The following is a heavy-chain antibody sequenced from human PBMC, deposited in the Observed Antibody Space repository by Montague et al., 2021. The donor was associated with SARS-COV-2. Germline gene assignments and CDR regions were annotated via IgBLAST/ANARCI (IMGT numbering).Heavy chain of an antibody. V-gene: IGHV3-21*01. D-gene: IGHD3-3*01. J-gene: IGHJ4*02. CDR2: ISSSSSYI. Sequence: YLRLSCAASGFTFSSYSMNWVRQAPGEGLEWVSSISSSSSYIYYADSVKGRFTISRDNAKNSLYLQMNSLRAEDTAVYYCARDKITIFGVVIIDYWGQGTLVTVSS. CDR3: ARDKITIFGVVIIDY. CDR1: GFTFSSYS.